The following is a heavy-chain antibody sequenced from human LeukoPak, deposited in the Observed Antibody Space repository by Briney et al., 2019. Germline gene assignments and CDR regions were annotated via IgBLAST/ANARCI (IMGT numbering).Heavy chain of an antibody. CDR2: IYYSGSP. Sequence: SETLSLTCAVSGGSINSGGYSWSWIRQPPGKGLEWIAYIYYSGSPYHNPSLKSRVTISVDRSKNQFSLRLSSVTAADTAMYYCARVDGSGTYDVWFDPWGQGTLVTVSS. D-gene: IGHD3-10*01. CDR1: GGSINSGGYS. V-gene: IGHV4-30-2*01. CDR3: ARVDGSGTYDVWFDP. J-gene: IGHJ5*02.